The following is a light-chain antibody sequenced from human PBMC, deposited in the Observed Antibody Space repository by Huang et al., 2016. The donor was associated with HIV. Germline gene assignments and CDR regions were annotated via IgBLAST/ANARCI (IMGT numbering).Light chain of an antibody. CDR2: AAS. CDR1: QAIAKS. V-gene: IGKV1-NL1*01. CDR3: QQYHSTPYT. Sequence: IQMTQSPSSLSASVRNRVTITCRASQAIAKSLAWYQQKPGKAPKLLLYAASRLESGVPSRFSGSGSGTDYTLTISSLQPEDFATDYCQQYHSTPYTFGQGTKLEIK. J-gene: IGKJ2*01.